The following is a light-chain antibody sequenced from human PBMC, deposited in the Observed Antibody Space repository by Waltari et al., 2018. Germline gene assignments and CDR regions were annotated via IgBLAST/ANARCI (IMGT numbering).Light chain of an antibody. CDR1: SSDVGGYHY. Sequence: QSALSQPPSASGSPGQSVTISCPGTSSDVGGYHYVSWYQQHPGKAPKFVIYEVTKRPSGVPDRFSGSKSGNTASLTVSGLQAEDEADYYCSSYAGSNIVVFGGGTKLTVL. CDR3: SSYAGSNIVV. CDR2: EVT. J-gene: IGLJ2*01. V-gene: IGLV2-8*01.